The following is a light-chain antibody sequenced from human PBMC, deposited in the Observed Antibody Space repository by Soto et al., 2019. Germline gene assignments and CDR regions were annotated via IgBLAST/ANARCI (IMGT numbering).Light chain of an antibody. Sequence: DIQMTQSPSSLSASVGDRVTVTCRSSQSISTYLSWYQQKPGKAPKLLIYAAYNLQSGVPSRFSGTGSGTDFTLTISSLQPEDFATYFCHQSYSAPFTFGQGTKLDIK. CDR1: QSISTY. CDR2: AAY. J-gene: IGKJ2*01. CDR3: HQSYSAPFT. V-gene: IGKV1-39*01.